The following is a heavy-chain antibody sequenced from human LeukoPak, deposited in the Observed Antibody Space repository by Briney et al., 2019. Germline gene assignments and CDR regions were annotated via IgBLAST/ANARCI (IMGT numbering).Heavy chain of an antibody. Sequence: ASVKVSCKASGYTFTSYAINWVRQATGQGLEWMGWMNPNSGNTGYAQNFQGRVTITRNTSISTAYMELSSLRSEDTAVYYCARDLRYSSGWSASGMDVWGKGTTVTISS. D-gene: IGHD6-19*01. CDR2: MNPNSGNT. CDR3: ARDLRYSSGWSASGMDV. CDR1: GYTFTSYA. V-gene: IGHV1-8*01. J-gene: IGHJ6*03.